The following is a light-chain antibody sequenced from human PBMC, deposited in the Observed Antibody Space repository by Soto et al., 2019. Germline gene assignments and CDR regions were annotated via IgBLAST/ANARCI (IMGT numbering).Light chain of an antibody. Sequence: QSVLTQPRSVSGSPGQSVTISCTGTSSDVGGYNFVSWYQHHPGKAPKLIIYDVTKRPSGVPDRFSGSRSGNTASLTISGLQAEEEADYYCCSYAGSYTWVFGGGTKLTVL. CDR2: DVT. CDR1: SSDVGGYNF. CDR3: CSYAGSYTWV. J-gene: IGLJ3*02. V-gene: IGLV2-11*01.